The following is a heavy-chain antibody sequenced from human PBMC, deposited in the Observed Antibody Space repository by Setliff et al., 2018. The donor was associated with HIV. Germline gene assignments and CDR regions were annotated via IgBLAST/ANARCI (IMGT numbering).Heavy chain of an antibody. CDR1: GYSFTGYY. CDR2: INPQSGGT. D-gene: IGHD2-21*01. CDR3: ARDKLEETAESLWGPMKNDAFDI. Sequence: AASVKVSCKASGYSFTGYYVHWVRQAPGQGLEWMGWINPQSGGTHYAQKFEARVTMTMDTSISTHYMELKSLRSDDTAIYYCARDKLEETAESLWGPMKNDAFDIWGPGTLVTVSS. J-gene: IGHJ3*02. V-gene: IGHV1-2*02.